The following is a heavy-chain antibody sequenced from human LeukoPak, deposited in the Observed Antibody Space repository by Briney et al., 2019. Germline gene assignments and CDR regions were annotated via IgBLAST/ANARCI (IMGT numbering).Heavy chain of an antibody. CDR2: IIPIFGTA. CDR1: GGTFSSYA. D-gene: IGHD3-22*01. V-gene: IGHV1-69*06. CDR3: VRALYDSSGYSLDY. Sequence: LWASVKVSCKASGGTFSSYAISWVRQAPGQGLEWMGGIIPIFGTANYAQKFQDGVTITADKSTSTAYMELSSLRSEDTAVYYCVRALYDSSGYSLDYWGQGTLVTVSS. J-gene: IGHJ4*02.